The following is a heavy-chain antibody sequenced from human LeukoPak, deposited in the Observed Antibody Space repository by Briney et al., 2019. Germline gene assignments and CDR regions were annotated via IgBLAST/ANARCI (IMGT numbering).Heavy chain of an antibody. D-gene: IGHD5-18*01. J-gene: IGHJ3*02. V-gene: IGHV4-59*01. CDR3: ARGRGYSYGLHAFDI. CDR2: IYYSGST. CDR1: GGSISSYY. Sequence: PSETLSLTCTISGGSISSYYWSWIRQPPGKGLEWIGYIYYSGSTNYNPSLKSRVTISVDTSKNQFSLKLSSVTAADTAVYYCARGRGYSYGLHAFDIWGQGTMVTVSS.